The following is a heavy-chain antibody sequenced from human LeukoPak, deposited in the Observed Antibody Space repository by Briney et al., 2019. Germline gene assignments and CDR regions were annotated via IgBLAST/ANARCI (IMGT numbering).Heavy chain of an antibody. Sequence: PGGSLRLSCAASGLTFKDAWMTWVRQAPGKGLEWVASIKHNGGEKYYVDSVKGRFTISRDNAKNSLYLEMSSLRVEDTAVYYCARDRGWRSSGYYLYHFDYWGQGTLVTFAS. CDR3: ARDRGWRSSGYYLYHFDY. CDR1: GLTFKDAW. D-gene: IGHD3-22*01. V-gene: IGHV3-7*01. J-gene: IGHJ4*02. CDR2: IKHNGGEK.